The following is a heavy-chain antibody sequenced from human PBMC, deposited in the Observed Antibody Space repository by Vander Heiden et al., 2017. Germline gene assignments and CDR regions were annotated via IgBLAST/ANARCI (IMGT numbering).Heavy chain of an antibody. CDR3: ARGSAPLRYFDWPEGYFDY. D-gene: IGHD3-9*01. CDR2: ILPIFGTT. V-gene: IGHV1-69*01. CDR1: GGTFNSHG. J-gene: IGHJ4*02. Sequence: QLEQSGAEVKKPGSSVKVSCKTSGGTFNSHGFGWVRQAPGQGLQWMGGILPIFGTTSYAREFQDRVTITADESTSTAYMELVSLTSEDTAVYYCARGSAPLRYFDWPEGYFDYWGQGTLVTVS.